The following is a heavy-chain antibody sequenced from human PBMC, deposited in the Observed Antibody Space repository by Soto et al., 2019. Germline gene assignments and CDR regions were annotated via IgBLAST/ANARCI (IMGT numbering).Heavy chain of an antibody. D-gene: IGHD3-3*01. J-gene: IGHJ4*02. CDR1: GGSISSGDYF. CDR2: LHYSGSA. V-gene: IGHV4-30-4*01. Sequence: QVQLQESGPGLVKPSQTLSLTCTVSGGSISSGDYFWTWIRQPPGKGPEWIGSLHYSGSAHYNPSLKNRHNISLDTSMNQLSLKLSSVTAADTAMYYCARATYYDFWRIDYWGQGTLVTVSS. CDR3: ARATYYDFWRIDY.